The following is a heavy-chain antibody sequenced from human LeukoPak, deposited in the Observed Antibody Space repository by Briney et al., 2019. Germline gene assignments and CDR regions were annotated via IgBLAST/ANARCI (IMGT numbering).Heavy chain of an antibody. D-gene: IGHD3-22*01. V-gene: IGHV4-34*01. Sequence: ETLSLTCAVYGGSFSGYYWSWIRQPPGKGLEWIGEINHSGSTNYNPSLKSRVTISVDTSKNQFSLKLSSLTAADTAVYYCARGPPRYYYDSSGYHGEYYFDYWGQGTLVTVSS. CDR1: GGSFSGYY. CDR2: INHSGST. CDR3: ARGPPRYYYDSSGYHGEYYFDY. J-gene: IGHJ4*02.